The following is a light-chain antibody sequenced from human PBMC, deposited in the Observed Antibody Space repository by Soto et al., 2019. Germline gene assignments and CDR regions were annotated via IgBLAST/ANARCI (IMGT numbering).Light chain of an antibody. J-gene: IGKJ3*01. CDR1: QAIGNY. V-gene: IGKV1-27*01. Sequence: DIPMTQSPSSLSASVGDRVTITCRASQAIGNYLAWYQQKPGNVPKLLIYAAATLQSGVPSRFSGSGSGTDFTLTISSLQPEDFATYYCQRYNSAPLVTFGPGTTVDIK. CDR3: QRYNSAPLVT. CDR2: AAA.